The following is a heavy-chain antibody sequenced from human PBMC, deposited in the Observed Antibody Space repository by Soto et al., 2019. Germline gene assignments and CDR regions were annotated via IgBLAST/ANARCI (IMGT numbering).Heavy chain of an antibody. J-gene: IGHJ4*02. D-gene: IGHD3-9*01. CDR3: SRDDSDWFFN. CDR1: GYTFTSYG. CDR2: ISAYNGNT. Sequence: ASVKVSCKASGYTFTSYGITCVRQAPGQGLEWMGWISAYNGNTNYAEKLQGRVTMTTDTSTSIAYMELRSLRSDDTAVYYCSRDDSDWFFNWGRGTLVTVSS. V-gene: IGHV1-18*01.